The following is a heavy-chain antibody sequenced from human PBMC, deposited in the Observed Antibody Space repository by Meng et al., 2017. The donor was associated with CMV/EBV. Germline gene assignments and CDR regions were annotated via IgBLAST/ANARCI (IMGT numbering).Heavy chain of an antibody. CDR1: GFTVSSNY. CDR2: ISGSGGST. CDR3: AKGMGGWGRTALTIFGVVIIPGFDY. J-gene: IGHJ4*02. V-gene: IGHV3-23*01. D-gene: IGHD3-3*01. Sequence: GGSLRLSCAASGFTVSSNYMSWVRQAPGKGLEWVSAISGSGGSTYYADSVKGRFTISRDNSKNTLYLQMNSLRAEDTAVYYCAKGMGGWGRTALTIFGVVIIPGFDYWGQGTLVTVSS.